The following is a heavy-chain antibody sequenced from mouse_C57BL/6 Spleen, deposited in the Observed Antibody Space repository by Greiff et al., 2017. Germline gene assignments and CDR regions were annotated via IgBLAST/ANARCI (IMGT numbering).Heavy chain of an antibody. J-gene: IGHJ1*03. V-gene: IGHV1-69*01. CDR1: GYTFTSYW. Sequence: QVQLQQPGAELVMPGASVKLSCKASGYTFTSYWMHWVKQRPGQGLEWIGELDPSDSYTNYNQKFKGKSTLTVDKSSSTAYMQLSRLTSEDSAVYYCARAHYSNPWYFEVWGTGTTVTVSS. CDR3: ARAHYSNPWYFEV. D-gene: IGHD2-5*01. CDR2: LDPSDSYT.